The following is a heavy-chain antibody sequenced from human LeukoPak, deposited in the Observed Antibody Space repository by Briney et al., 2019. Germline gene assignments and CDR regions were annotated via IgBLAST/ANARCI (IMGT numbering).Heavy chain of an antibody. V-gene: IGHV4-59*08. D-gene: IGHD6-19*01. CDR1: GGSISSYY. CDR3: AAGYSSGWIDY. CDR2: IYYSGST. J-gene: IGHJ4*02. Sequence: SETLSLTCTVSGGSISSYYWSWIRQPPGKGLEWIGYIYYSGSTNYNPSLKSRVTISIDMSKNQFSLKLSSVTAADTAVYYCAAGYSSGWIDYWGQGTLVTVSS.